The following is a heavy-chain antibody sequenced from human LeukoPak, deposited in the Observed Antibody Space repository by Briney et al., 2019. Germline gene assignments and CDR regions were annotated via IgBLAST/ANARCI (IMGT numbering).Heavy chain of an antibody. Sequence: GGSLRLSCAASGFTFDDYAMHWVRQAPGKGLEWVSGISWNSGSIGYADSVKGRFTISRDNAKNSLYLQMNSLRAEDTALYYCAKVHGVPYWGQGTLVTVSS. V-gene: IGHV3-9*01. CDR2: ISWNSGSI. CDR3: AKVHGVPY. D-gene: IGHD1-1*01. J-gene: IGHJ4*02. CDR1: GFTFDDYA.